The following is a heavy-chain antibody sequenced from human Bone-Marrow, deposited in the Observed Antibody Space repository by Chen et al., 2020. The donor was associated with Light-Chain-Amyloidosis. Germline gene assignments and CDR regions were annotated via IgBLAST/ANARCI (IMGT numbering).Heavy chain of an antibody. CDR3: VRDVMSTTGPRWFES. D-gene: IGHD1-26*01. J-gene: IGHJ5*01. V-gene: IGHV4-61*02. Sequence: QVQLQESGPGLVKPSQTLSLTCTVSGDSLFNDKYYLHWIRQPAGKGLEWIGRVYNSGSTRYNPSLKSRIAISVNKAKNQFSLNLTSVPATDTAVYYCVRDVMSTTGPRWFESWGQGTVVTVS. CDR2: VYNSGST. CDR1: GDSLFNDKYY.